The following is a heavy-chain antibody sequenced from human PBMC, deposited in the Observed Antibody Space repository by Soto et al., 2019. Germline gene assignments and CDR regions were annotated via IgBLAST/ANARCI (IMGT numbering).Heavy chain of an antibody. Sequence: EVQLVESGGGLVQPGRSLRLSCAASGFTFDDYAMHWFRQAPGKGLEWVSCISWNSGSIGYADSVKGRFTISRDNAQNSLYLQMNSLRAEDTALYYCAKDSYGSGSYRFNWFDPWCQGTLVTVSS. CDR3: AKDSYGSGSYRFNWFDP. J-gene: IGHJ5*02. CDR1: GFTFDDYA. D-gene: IGHD3-10*01. CDR2: ISWNSGSI. V-gene: IGHV3-9*01.